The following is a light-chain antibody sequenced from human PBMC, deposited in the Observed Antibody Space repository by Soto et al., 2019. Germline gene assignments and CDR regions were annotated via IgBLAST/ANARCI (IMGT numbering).Light chain of an antibody. CDR3: LQHNSLPLT. Sequence: DIQMTQSPSSLSASVGDRVTITWRASQGIRNALVWYQQKPGKAPKRLIYAASSLQSGVPSRFSGTGSGTEFTLTINSLQPEDFATYYCLQHNSLPLTFGQGTKLEIK. J-gene: IGKJ2*01. V-gene: IGKV1-17*01. CDR2: AAS. CDR1: QGIRNA.